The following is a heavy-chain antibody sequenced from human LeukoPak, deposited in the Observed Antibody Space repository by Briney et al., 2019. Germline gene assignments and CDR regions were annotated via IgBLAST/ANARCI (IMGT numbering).Heavy chain of an antibody. Sequence: GGSLRLSCAASGFTFSSYSMNWVRQAPGKGLEWVSSISSSSSYIYYADSVKGRFTISRDNAKNSLYLQMNSLRAEDTAVYYCARVVRFGVFSMDVWGQGTTVTVSS. CDR3: ARVVRFGVFSMDV. J-gene: IGHJ6*02. V-gene: IGHV3-21*01. CDR1: GFTFSSYS. CDR2: ISSSSSYI. D-gene: IGHD3-10*01.